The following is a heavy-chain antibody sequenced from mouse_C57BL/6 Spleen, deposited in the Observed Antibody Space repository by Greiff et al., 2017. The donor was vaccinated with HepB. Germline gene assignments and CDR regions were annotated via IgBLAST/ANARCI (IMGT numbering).Heavy chain of an antibody. CDR3: TREDNWDSAY. CDR2: ISSGGDYI. J-gene: IGHJ3*01. V-gene: IGHV5-9-1*02. CDR1: GFTFSSYA. Sequence: EVKVVESGEGLVKPGGSLKLSCAASGFTFSSYAMSWVRQTPEKRLEWVAYISSGGDYIYYADTVKGRFTISRDNARNTLYLQMSSLKSEDTAMYYCTREDNWDSAYWGQGTLVTVSA. D-gene: IGHD4-1*01.